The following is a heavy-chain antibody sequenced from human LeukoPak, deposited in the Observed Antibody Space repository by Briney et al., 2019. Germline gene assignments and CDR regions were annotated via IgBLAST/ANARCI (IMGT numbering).Heavy chain of an antibody. V-gene: IGHV3-23*01. CDR1: GLTFSSYT. CDR3: AKDGGLWVSAHWGDS. J-gene: IGHJ4*02. CDR2: ITTSDGNT. Sequence: GGSLRLSCAASGLTFSSYTMSWVRQAPGKGLEWVSSITTSDGNTYYADSVKGRFTVSRDNSKNTLFLQMNSLRAEDTAVYYCAKDGGLWVSAHWGDSWGRGTLVTVSS. D-gene: IGHD7-27*01.